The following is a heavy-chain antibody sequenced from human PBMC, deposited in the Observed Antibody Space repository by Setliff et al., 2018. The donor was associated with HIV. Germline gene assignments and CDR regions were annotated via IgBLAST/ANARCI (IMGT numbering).Heavy chain of an antibody. J-gene: IGHJ2*01. V-gene: IGHV1-18*01. Sequence: ASVKVSCKPSGYTFTSYGLSWVRQAPGQGLEWMGWISTYSDEASYAENLQGRVTMTTDTSTSTAYMELSSLRSEDTAVYYCARDLHSSSWYPHSPWYFDLWGRGTLVTVSS. CDR2: ISTYSDEA. CDR1: GYTFTSYG. CDR3: ARDLHSSSWYPHSPWYFDL. D-gene: IGHD6-13*01.